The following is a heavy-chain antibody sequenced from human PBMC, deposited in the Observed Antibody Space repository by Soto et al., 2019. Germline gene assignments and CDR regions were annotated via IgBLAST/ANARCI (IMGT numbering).Heavy chain of an antibody. CDR1: GGSISSSSYY. D-gene: IGHD2-15*01. CDR3: ARHENWVEGDYGMDV. V-gene: IGHV4-39*01. Sequence: SETLSLTCTVSGGSISSSSYYWGWIRQPPGKGLEWIGSIYYSGSTYYNPSLKSRVTISVDTSKNQFSLKLSSVTAADTAVYYCARHENWVEGDYGMDVWGQGTTVTVSS. J-gene: IGHJ6*02. CDR2: IYYSGST.